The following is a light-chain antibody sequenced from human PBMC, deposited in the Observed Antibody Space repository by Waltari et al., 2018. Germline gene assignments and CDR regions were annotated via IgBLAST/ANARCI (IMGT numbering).Light chain of an antibody. CDR1: QSVLSSSNNKNY. CDR3: QQCYSSPYT. CDR2: WAS. V-gene: IGKV4-1*01. J-gene: IGKJ2*01. Sequence: DIVMTQSPASLAVSLGERATINCQSSQSVLSSSNNKNYLGWYQQKPEQPPTLLISWASTRESGVPDRFSGSGSGTDFTLTISSLQAEDVAVYYCQQCYSSPYTFGQGTKLEIK.